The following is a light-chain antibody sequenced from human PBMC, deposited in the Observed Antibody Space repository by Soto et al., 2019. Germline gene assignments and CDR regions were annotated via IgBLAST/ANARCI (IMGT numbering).Light chain of an antibody. CDR1: SSSIGSNA. V-gene: IGLV1-44*01. CDR2: SDN. Sequence: QSVLTQPPSASGTPGQRVTISCSGSSSSIGSNAVNWYQQLPGTAPKLLIYSDNHRPSGLPDRFSGSKSGTSASLAISGLQSEDEADYHCATWDDSLNAYVFGIGTKLTVL. J-gene: IGLJ1*01. CDR3: ATWDDSLNAYV.